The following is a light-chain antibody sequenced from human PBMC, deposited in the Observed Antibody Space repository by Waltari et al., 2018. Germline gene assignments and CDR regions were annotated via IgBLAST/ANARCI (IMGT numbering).Light chain of an antibody. CDR3: QQYGSSLWT. CDR2: DAS. J-gene: IGKJ1*01. CDR1: QSVSTS. Sequence: EIVLTQSPGTLSLSPGERATLSCRASQSVSTSLAWYQQKPGQAPRLLIYDASSRATGIPDRLSGSGSGTDFTLTISRLEPEDFAVYYCQQYGSSLWTFGQGTKVEIK. V-gene: IGKV3-20*01.